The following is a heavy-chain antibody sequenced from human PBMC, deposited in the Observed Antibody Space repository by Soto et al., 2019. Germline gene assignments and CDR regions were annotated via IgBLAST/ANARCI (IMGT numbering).Heavy chain of an antibody. D-gene: IGHD3-22*01. CDR1: GFSFSNYA. CDR2: ISGSGT. J-gene: IGHJ4*02. V-gene: IGHV3-23*01. Sequence: PGRSLRLSCAASGFSFSNYAMTWVRQVPGKGLEWVSGISGSGTYYADSVNGRFTISRDDSKNSLFLQMNSLRAEDTAVYYCAKAGPLDTTGYYLYHLVYWCQRTLLTVSS. CDR3: AKAGPLDTTGYYLYHLVY.